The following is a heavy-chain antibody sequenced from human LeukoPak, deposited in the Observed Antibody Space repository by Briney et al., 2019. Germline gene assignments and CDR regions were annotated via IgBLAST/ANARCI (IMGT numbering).Heavy chain of an antibody. CDR2: IIPIFGTA. D-gene: IGHD3-3*01. CDR1: GGTFSIYA. J-gene: IGHJ4*02. Sequence: SVTVSCTASGGTFSIYAISWVRQAPGQGLEWVGGIIPIFGTANYAQKFQGRVTITADESTSTAYMELSSLRSEDTAVYYCARSSDFWSGSDYWGQGTLVTVSS. V-gene: IGHV1-69*13. CDR3: ARSSDFWSGSDY.